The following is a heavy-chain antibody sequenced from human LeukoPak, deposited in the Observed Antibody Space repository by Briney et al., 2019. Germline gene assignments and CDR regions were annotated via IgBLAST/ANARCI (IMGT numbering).Heavy chain of an antibody. CDR2: IRSKAYGGTT. Sequence: GGSLRLSCTASGFTFGDYAMSWFRQAPGKGLEWVGFIRSKAYGGTTEYAASVKGRFTISRDDSKSIAYLQMNSLKTEDTAVYYCTRGRFIMITFGGVPYYDYWGQGTLVTVSS. CDR3: TRGRFIMITFGGVPYYDY. J-gene: IGHJ4*02. V-gene: IGHV3-49*03. CDR1: GFTFGDYA. D-gene: IGHD3-16*01.